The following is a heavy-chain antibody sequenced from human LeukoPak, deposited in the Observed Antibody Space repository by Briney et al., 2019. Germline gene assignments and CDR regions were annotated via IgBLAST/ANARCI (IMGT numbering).Heavy chain of an antibody. CDR1: GFTFGDYA. CDR2: IRSKAYGGTT. CDR3: TRDPRITIFGVVPDP. V-gene: IGHV3-49*04. Sequence: GRSLRLSCTASGFTFGDYAMSWVRQAPGKGLEWVGFIRSKAYGGTTEYAASVKGRFTISRDDSKSIAYLQMNSLKTEDTAVYYRTRDPRITIFGVVPDPWGQGTLVTVSS. J-gene: IGHJ5*02. D-gene: IGHD3-3*01.